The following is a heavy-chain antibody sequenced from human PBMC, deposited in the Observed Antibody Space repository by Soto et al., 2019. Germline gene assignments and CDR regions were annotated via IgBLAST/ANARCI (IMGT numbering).Heavy chain of an antibody. CDR1: GFTFSSYA. J-gene: IGHJ4*02. CDR3: ATVEYSGSGSYYTNVVY. Sequence: PGGSLRLSCAASGFTFSSYARSWVRQAPGKGLEWVSAISGRGGSTYYADCVKGRFTISRDNSTNTLYLQMNSPRAEDTAVYSCATVEYSGSGSYYTNVVYWGQGTMGTVSS. V-gene: IGHV3-23*01. D-gene: IGHD3-10*01. CDR2: ISGRGGST.